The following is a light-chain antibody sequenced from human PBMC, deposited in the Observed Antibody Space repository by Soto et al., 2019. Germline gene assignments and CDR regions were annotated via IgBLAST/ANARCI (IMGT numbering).Light chain of an antibody. CDR2: GNK. V-gene: IGLV1-40*01. CDR1: STNVGADYD. J-gene: IGLJ2*01. CDR3: QYSGTRLHPVV. Sequence: QSVVTQPPSVSGAPGQRVTISCTGSSTNVGADYDVHWYQQFPGRAPKLLIYGNKNRPSGVPDRFSGSKSGTSASLDITGLDADEAAYYYCQYSGTRLHPVVFGRGTKLTVL.